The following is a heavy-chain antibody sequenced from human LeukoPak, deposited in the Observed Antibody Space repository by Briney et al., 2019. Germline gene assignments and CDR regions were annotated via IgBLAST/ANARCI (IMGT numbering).Heavy chain of an antibody. CDR3: ARGEDSSGYYYYYYYMDV. D-gene: IGHD3-22*01. V-gene: IGHV3-48*01. Sequence: PGGSLRLSCAASGFTFSSYSMNWVRQAPGKGLEWVSYVSSSSRTMYYADSVKGRFTISRDNAKNSLYLQMNSLRAEDTAVYYCARGEDSSGYYYYYYYMDVWGKGTTVTVSS. J-gene: IGHJ6*03. CDR2: VSSSSRTM. CDR1: GFTFSSYS.